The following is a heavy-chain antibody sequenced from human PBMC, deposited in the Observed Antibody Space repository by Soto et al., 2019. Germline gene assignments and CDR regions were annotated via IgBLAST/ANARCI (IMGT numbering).Heavy chain of an antibody. CDR1: GFTFSSYA. CDR2: ISGSGVST. V-gene: IGHV3-23*01. D-gene: IGHD4-17*01. CDR3: AKEGYGDYSTTGLFDY. J-gene: IGHJ4*02. Sequence: GGSLRLSCAASGFTFSSYAMSWVRPAPGKGLEWVSAISGSGVSTYYADSVKGRFTISRDNSKNTLYLQMNSLRAEDTAVYYCAKEGYGDYSTTGLFDYWGQGTLVTV.